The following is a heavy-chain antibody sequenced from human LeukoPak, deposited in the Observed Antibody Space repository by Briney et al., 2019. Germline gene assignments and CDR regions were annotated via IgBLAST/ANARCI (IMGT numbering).Heavy chain of an antibody. V-gene: IGHV3-30*02. CDR1: GFTFSGYD. Sequence: GGSLRLSCAASGFTFSGYDMHWVRQAPGKGLEWVAFIRYDGSNKYYADSVKGRFTISRDNSKNTLYLQMNSLRVEDTAVYYCAKDFSSSPDYFDYWGQGTLVTVSS. J-gene: IGHJ4*02. D-gene: IGHD6-6*01. CDR2: IRYDGSNK. CDR3: AKDFSSSPDYFDY.